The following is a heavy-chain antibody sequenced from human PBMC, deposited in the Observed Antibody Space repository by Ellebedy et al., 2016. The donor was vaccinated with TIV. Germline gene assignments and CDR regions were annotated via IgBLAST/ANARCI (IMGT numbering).Heavy chain of an antibody. J-gene: IGHJ5*02. D-gene: IGHD2-21*02. CDR1: GFTFSDAW. V-gene: IGHV3-15*01. CDR2: IRSQADAGTT. Sequence: GGSLRLSCAASGFTFSDAWMAWVRQAPGKGLEWVGRIRSQADAGTTDYAAPVKGRFTISRDDSKNKVFLQMDSLRAEDTAVYFCTRAHCGGDCPGYNWFDHWGQGTLVTVSS. CDR3: TRAHCGGDCPGYNWFDH.